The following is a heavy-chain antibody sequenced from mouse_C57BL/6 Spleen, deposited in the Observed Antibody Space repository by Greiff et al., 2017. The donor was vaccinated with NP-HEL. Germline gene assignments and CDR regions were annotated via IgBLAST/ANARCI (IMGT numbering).Heavy chain of an antibody. D-gene: IGHD6-1*01. Sequence: VQLQQPGAELVMPGASVKLSCQASGYTFTSYWMHWVKQRPGQGLEWIGEIDPSDSYTNYNQKFKGKSTLTVDKSSSTAYMQLSSLTSEDAAVYYCARGAPSTPGAYWGQGTLVTVSA. J-gene: IGHJ3*01. CDR1: GYTFTSYW. CDR3: ARGAPSTPGAY. CDR2: IDPSDSYT. V-gene: IGHV1-69*01.